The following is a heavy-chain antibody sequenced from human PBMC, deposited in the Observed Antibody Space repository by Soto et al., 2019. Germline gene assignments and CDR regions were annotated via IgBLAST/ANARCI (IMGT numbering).Heavy chain of an antibody. J-gene: IGHJ4*02. CDR3: ATGGSGYFTY. CDR1: GFTFNTSW. Sequence: EVQLVESGGGLVQPGGSLSLSCAASGFTFNTSWMHWVRQAPGKGLVWVSRIKSDGSYTNYADSVKGRFTISRDNAKNTLFLQMNSLGAEDTAVYYCATGGSGYFTYWGQGTLVTVSS. CDR2: IKSDGSYT. D-gene: IGHD3-22*01. V-gene: IGHV3-74*01.